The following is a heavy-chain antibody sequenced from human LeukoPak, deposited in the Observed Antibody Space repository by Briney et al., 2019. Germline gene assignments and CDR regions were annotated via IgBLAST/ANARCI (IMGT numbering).Heavy chain of an antibody. CDR2: IYYSGST. J-gene: IGHJ5*02. CDR1: GGSISSYY. D-gene: IGHD3-10*01. CDR3: ARHHAYYYGSGSYLGETNWFDP. Sequence: SETLSLTCTVSGGSISSYYRSWIRQPPGKGLEWIGYIYYSGSTNYNPSLKSRVTISVDTSKNQFSLKLSSVTAADTAVYYCARHHAYYYGSGSYLGETNWFDPWGQGTLVTVSS. V-gene: IGHV4-59*08.